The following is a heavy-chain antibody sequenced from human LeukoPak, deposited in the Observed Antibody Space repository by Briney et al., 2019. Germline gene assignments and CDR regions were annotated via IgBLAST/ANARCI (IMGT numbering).Heavy chain of an antibody. D-gene: IGHD3-10*01. CDR1: GYTFTGYY. Sequence: GASVKVSCKASGYTFTGYYMYWVRQAPGQGLEWMGWIDPNSGGTNYAQKFQGRVTMTRDTSISTAYMELSRLRSDDTAVYYCARGEGVLLWFGELPRLDYWGQGTLVTVSS. CDR2: IDPNSGGT. V-gene: IGHV1-2*02. J-gene: IGHJ4*02. CDR3: ARGEGVLLWFGELPRLDY.